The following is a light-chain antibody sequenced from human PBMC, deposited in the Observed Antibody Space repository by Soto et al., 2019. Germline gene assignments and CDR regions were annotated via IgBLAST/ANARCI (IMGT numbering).Light chain of an antibody. V-gene: IGKV3-11*01. CDR1: QRVSSY. Sequence: DILLTQSPATLSLSPGESATLSCRASQRVSSYLAWYQQKPGQAPRLLIYDASNRATGIPARLSGSGSGTDLTLTISSLEPEDFAVYYCQKRSNWPWTCGQGTKVDIK. CDR2: DAS. CDR3: QKRSNWPWT. J-gene: IGKJ1*01.